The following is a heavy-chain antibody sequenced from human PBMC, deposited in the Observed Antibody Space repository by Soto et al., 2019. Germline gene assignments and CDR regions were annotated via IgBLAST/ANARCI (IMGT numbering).Heavy chain of an antibody. V-gene: IGHV4-39*01. D-gene: IGHD2-8*02. Sequence: KPSETLSLTCTASGGSITSSPSYWGWIRQPPGKGLEWIGSTYFGGSTYYNPSLTGRVTISVDTSKNQVSLNLNSVTAADTAVYYCARPRHHTALVFDYWGQGALVTVSS. CDR1: GGSITSSPSY. CDR2: TYFGGST. J-gene: IGHJ4*02. CDR3: ARPRHHTALVFDY.